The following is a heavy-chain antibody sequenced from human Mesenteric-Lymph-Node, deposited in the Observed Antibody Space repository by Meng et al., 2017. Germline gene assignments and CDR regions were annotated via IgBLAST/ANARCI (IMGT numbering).Heavy chain of an antibody. J-gene: IGHJ3*02. V-gene: IGHV3-11*04. CDR2: ISSSGSTI. Sequence: GESLKISCAASGFTFSDYYMTWIRQAPGKGLEWLSYISSSGSTIYYADSVKGRFTISRDNAKRSLYLQMNSLRAEDTAVYYCARDPSPMYYYGSGSYIPVGDAFDIWGQGTMVTVSS. D-gene: IGHD3-10*01. CDR1: GFTFSDYY. CDR3: ARDPSPMYYYGSGSYIPVGDAFDI.